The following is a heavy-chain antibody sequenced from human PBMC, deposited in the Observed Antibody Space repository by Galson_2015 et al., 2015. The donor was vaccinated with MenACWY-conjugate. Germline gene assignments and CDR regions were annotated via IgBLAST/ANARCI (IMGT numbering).Heavy chain of an antibody. D-gene: IGHD3-10*01. CDR1: EFTFSNYD. CDR2: VTHNGGAT. J-gene: IGHJ4*02. CDR3: LKAGIGYFDH. Sequence: SLRLSCAASEFTFSNYDIHWVRQAPGKGLEFVSAVTHNGGATYYADSVKGRFTISRDNSRYTLYLQMSSLRVDDTAVYYCLKAGIGYFDHWGPGALVTVSS. V-gene: IGHV3-64D*06.